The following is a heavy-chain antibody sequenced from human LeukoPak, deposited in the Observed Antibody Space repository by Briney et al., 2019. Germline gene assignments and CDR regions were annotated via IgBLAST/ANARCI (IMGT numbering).Heavy chain of an antibody. D-gene: IGHD2-2*02. CDR3: AKEGGVPAAITWRRTYYMDV. J-gene: IGHJ6*03. CDR2: IWYDGSNK. CDR1: GFTFSSYC. Sequence: GGSLRLSCAGCGFTFSSYCMHWVRQAPGKGLEWVAVIWYDGSNKYYADSVKGRFTISRDNSKTTPYLQMNSLRAEDTAVYYCAKEGGVPAAITWRRTYYMDVWGKGTTVTVSS. V-gene: IGHV3-33*06.